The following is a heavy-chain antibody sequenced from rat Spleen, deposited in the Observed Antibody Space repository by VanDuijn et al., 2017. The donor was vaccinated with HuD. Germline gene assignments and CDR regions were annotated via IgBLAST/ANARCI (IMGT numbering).Heavy chain of an antibody. CDR2: IWGNGNT. Sequence: QVQLKESGPGLVQPSQTLSLTCTVSGFSLSNYGVIWVRQPPGKGLEWMGVIWGNGNTNYNSVFKSRLSISRDSSKNQGFLKMDSLQTEDTAIYFCTRNRYRYTAGYVMDRWGKGASVTVSS. J-gene: IGHJ4*01. D-gene: IGHD1-5*01. V-gene: IGHV2-13*01. CDR3: TRNRYRYTAGYVMDR. CDR1: GFSLSNYG.